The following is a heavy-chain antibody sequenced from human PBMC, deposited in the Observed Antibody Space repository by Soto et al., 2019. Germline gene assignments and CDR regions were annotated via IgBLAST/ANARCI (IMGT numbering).Heavy chain of an antibody. D-gene: IGHD3-3*01. J-gene: IGHJ6*02. CDR3: VRIRSGYSPSSYYYGLDV. CDR1: GFSLSADGMC. V-gene: IGHV2-70*01. CDR2: IDWEDNK. Sequence: GPTLVNPTQTLTLTCSFSGFSLSADGMCVSWIRQPPGKALEWLALIDWEDNKFYNTPLKTRLTLSKDTSKNQVVLTMTDMDPVDTATYYCVRIRSGYSPSSYYYGLDVWGQGTTVTVSS.